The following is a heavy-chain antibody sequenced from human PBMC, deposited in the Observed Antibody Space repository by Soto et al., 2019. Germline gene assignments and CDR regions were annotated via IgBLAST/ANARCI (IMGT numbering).Heavy chain of an antibody. V-gene: IGHV1-46*01. CDR3: AREENCSDGVCYSEYFQR. J-gene: IGHJ1*01. CDR2: VNPSGGST. D-gene: IGHD2-15*01. CDR1: GYIFTAYS. Sequence: ASVKVSCKASGYIFTAYSMHWVRQAPGQGLEWMGVVNPSGGSTNYAQRFQGRITMTRDTSTSTVYMDLKFLTSEDTAVYYCAREENCSDGVCYSEYFQRWG.